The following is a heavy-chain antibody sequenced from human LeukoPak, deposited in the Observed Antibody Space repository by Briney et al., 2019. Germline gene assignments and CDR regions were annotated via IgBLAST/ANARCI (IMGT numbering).Heavy chain of an antibody. Sequence: GGSLRLSCAASGFTFSSYSMNWVRQAPGKGLEWVSGITSGFTPLYADSVKGRFTISRDNSKSTFHLQMNSLRAEDTAVYYCAKDYSDSRVGDVFLEYWGQGTLVTVSS. J-gene: IGHJ4*02. CDR3: AKDYSDSRVGDVFLEY. CDR1: GFTFSSYS. V-gene: IGHV3-23*01. CDR2: ITSGFTP. D-gene: IGHD1-26*01.